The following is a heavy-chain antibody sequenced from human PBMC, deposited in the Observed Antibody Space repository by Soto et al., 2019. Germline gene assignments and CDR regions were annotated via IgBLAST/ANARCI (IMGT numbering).Heavy chain of an antibody. CDR2: INHSRST. V-gene: IGHV4-34*01. CDR1: GGSFSGYY. D-gene: IGHD2-8*02. J-gene: IGHJ4*02. Sequence: SETLSLTCAVYGGSFSGYYWTWIRQPPGTGLEWIGEINHSRSTNYNPSIKSRVTISVDTSKNQFSMKLTSVTASDTAVYYCARDKITGLFDYWGQGTLVTVSS. CDR3: ARDKITGLFDY.